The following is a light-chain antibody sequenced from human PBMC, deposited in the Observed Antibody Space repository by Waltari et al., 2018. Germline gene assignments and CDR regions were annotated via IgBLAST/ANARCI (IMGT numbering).Light chain of an antibody. CDR3: LLYYSGVRV. V-gene: IGLV7-46*01. Sequence: QAVVTQEPSLTVSSGGQVTLTCGSSTGPVTSGHYPYWFQQKPSQAPWTLIYDTNKKHSWTPARFSGSLLGGEAALTLSGARPEDEAEYFCLLYYSGVRVFGGGTKLTVL. J-gene: IGLJ3*02. CDR1: TGPVTSGHY. CDR2: DTN.